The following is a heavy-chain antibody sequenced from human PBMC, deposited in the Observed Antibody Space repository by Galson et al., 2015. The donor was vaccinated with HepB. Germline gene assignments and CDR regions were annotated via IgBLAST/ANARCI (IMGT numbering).Heavy chain of an antibody. CDR2: VYPGGSDT. V-gene: IGHV5-51*03. D-gene: IGHD2-15*01. CDR1: GYSFTNYW. J-gene: IGHJ4*02. Sequence: QSGAEVKMPGESLKISCKGSGYSFTNYWIGWARQMPGKGLEWIGLVYPGGSDTRYSPSFEGQVTLSADKSINTVYLQWRSLKASDTATYYCATPPLYCSGGSCPGGYWGQGTQVTVSS. CDR3: ATPPLYCSGGSCPGGY.